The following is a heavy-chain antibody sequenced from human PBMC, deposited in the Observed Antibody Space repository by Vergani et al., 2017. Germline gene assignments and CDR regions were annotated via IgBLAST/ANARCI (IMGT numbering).Heavy chain of an antibody. V-gene: IGHV3-11*04. CDR1: GFTFSDYY. D-gene: IGHD4-11*01. CDR3: ARDRMMTTVTTWMGFDP. J-gene: IGHJ5*02. CDR2: ISSSGSTI. Sequence: QVQLVESGGGLVKLGGSLRLSCAASGFTFSDYYMSWIRQAPGKGLEWVSYISSSGSTIYYEDSGKGRFTISRDNAKNSLYLQMNSLRAEDTAVYYGARDRMMTTVTTWMGFDPWGQGTLVTVSS.